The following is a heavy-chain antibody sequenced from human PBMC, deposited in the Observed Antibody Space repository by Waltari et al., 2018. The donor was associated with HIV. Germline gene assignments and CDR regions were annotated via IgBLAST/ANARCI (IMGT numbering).Heavy chain of an antibody. V-gene: IGHV4-39*01. CDR1: GGSISSSSYY. CDR3: ARRGYSYAPADY. CDR2: IYYSGST. Sequence: QLQLQESGPGLVKPSETLSLTCTVSGGSISSSSYYWGWIRQPPGKGLEWIGSIYYSGSTYYNPSLKSRVTISVDTSKNQFSLKLSSVTAADTAVYYCARRGYSYAPADYWGQGTLVTVSS. D-gene: IGHD5-18*01. J-gene: IGHJ4*02.